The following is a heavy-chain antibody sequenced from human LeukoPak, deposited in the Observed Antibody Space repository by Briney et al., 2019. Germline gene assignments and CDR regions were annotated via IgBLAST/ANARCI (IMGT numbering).Heavy chain of an antibody. V-gene: IGHV4-38-2*01. D-gene: IGHD6-19*01. Sequence: TSETLSLTCAVSRYSINSVSSSFFWGWIRQPRGKGLEWIGSINRSGFTYYNPSLKSRVAISVDTSTNHFSLSLNSVTAADTAVYYCTRVSVAGAFVDWGQGTVVTVSS. J-gene: IGHJ4*02. CDR3: TRVSVAGAFVD. CDR1: RYSINSVSSSFF. CDR2: INRSGFT.